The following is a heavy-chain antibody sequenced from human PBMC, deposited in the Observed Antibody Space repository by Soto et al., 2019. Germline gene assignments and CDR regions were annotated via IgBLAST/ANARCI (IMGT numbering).Heavy chain of an antibody. CDR2: IWYDGSNK. D-gene: IGHD3-3*01. Sequence: QVQLVESGGGVVQPGRSLRLSCAASGFTFSSYGMHWVRQAPGKGLEWVAVIWYDGSNKYYADSVKGRFTISRDNSKNRLYLQMNSLRAEDTAVYYCARDTLPSVSYDFWSGYPLGPDGGTTARGMDVWGQGTTVTVSS. CDR1: GFTFSSYG. V-gene: IGHV3-33*01. CDR3: ARDTLPSVSYDFWSGYPLGPDGGTTARGMDV. J-gene: IGHJ6*02.